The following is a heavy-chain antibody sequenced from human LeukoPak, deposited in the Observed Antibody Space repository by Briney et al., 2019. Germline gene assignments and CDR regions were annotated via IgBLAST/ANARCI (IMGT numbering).Heavy chain of an antibody. V-gene: IGHV4-59*01. CDR1: GGSISSYY. CDR2: IYYSGST. CDR3: ARDPSGSYWANWFDP. J-gene: IGHJ5*02. D-gene: IGHD1-26*01. Sequence: SETLSLTCTVSGGSISSYYWSWIRQPPGKGLEWIGYIYYSGSTNYNPSLKSRVTISVDTSKNQFSLKLSSVTAADTAVYYCARDPSGSYWANWFDPWGQGTLVTVSS.